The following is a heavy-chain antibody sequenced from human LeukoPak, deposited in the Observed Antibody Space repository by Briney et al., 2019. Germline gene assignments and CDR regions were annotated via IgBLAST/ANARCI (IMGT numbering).Heavy chain of an antibody. V-gene: IGHV1-8*01. D-gene: IGHD1-14*01. CDR3: ATAGHKGIYYYYYYMDV. Sequence: GASVKVSCKASGYTFTSYDINWVRQATGQGLEWMGWMNPNSGNTGYAQKFQGRVTMTRNTSISTAYMELSSLRSEDTAVYYCATAGHKGIYYYYYYMDVWGKGTTVTVSS. J-gene: IGHJ6*03. CDR1: GYTFTSYD. CDR2: MNPNSGNT.